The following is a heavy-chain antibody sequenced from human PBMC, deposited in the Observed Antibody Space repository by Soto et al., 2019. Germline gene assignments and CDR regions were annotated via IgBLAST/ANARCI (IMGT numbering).Heavy chain of an antibody. Sequence: SETLSLTCTVSGGSISSSSYYWGWIRQPPGKGLEWIGSIYHSGSTSDNPSLRSRVTISVDTSKNQFSLKLSSVTAADTAVYFCARHAGYSSGRRWFDPWGQGILVTVSS. CDR1: GGSISSSSYY. J-gene: IGHJ5*02. CDR2: IYHSGST. D-gene: IGHD3-22*01. V-gene: IGHV4-39*01. CDR3: ARHAGYSSGRRWFDP.